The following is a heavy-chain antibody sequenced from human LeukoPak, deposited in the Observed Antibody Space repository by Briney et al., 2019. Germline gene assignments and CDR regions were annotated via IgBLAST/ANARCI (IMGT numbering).Heavy chain of an antibody. CDR1: GFTFSSYE. CDR3: ARESIAVAGAPFDY. V-gene: IGHV3-48*03. D-gene: IGHD6-19*01. CDR2: ISSGSTI. Sequence: GGSLRLSCAASGFTFSSYEMNWVRQAPGKGLEWVSYISSGSTIYDADSVKGRFTISRDNAKNTLYLQMNSLRAEDTAVYYCARESIAVAGAPFDYWGQGTLVTVSS. J-gene: IGHJ4*02.